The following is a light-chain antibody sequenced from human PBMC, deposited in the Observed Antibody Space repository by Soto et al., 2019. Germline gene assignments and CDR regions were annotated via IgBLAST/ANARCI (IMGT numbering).Light chain of an antibody. CDR3: QQYDTSSRT. V-gene: IGKV3-20*01. Sequence: EIVLTQSPGTLSLSPGERATLSCRASQSVDSNYLAWYQQKPGQSPRVVMYGASSRATGIPDRFSGSGSGTDFTVTISILEPEDFAVYYCQQYDTSSRTFGQGTKVELK. CDR2: GAS. J-gene: IGKJ1*01. CDR1: QSVDSNY.